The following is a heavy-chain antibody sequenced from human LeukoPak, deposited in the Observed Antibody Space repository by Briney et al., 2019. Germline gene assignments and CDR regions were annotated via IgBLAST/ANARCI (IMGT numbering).Heavy chain of an antibody. J-gene: IGHJ4*02. CDR2: IYYSGST. Sequence: SETLSLTCTVSGGSISSYYWSWIRQPPGKGLEWIGYIYYSGSTNYNPSPKSRVTISVDTSKNQFSLKLSSVTAADTAVYYCARVPARWGGFDYWGQGTLVTVSS. V-gene: IGHV4-59*08. D-gene: IGHD2-2*01. CDR1: GGSISSYY. CDR3: ARVPARWGGFDY.